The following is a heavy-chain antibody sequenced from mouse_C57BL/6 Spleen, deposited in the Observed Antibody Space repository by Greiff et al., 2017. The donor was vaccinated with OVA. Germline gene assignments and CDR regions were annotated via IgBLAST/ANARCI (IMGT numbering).Heavy chain of an antibody. CDR3: ARSGSSWRYFEG. J-gene: IGHJ1*03. CDR2: IYPGSGST. D-gene: IGHD1-1*01. CDR1: GYTFTSYW. V-gene: IGHV1-55*01. Sequence: QVQLKQPGAELVKPGASVKMSCKASGYTFTSYWITWVKQRPGQGLEWIGDIYPGSGSTTYNEKFKSKATLTVDTSSSTAYMQLSSLTSEDAAVYYCARSGSSWRYFEGWGTGTTVTVSS.